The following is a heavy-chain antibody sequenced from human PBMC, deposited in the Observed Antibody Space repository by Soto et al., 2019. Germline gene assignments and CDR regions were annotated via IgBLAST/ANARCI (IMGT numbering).Heavy chain of an antibody. CDR2: ISAYNGNT. V-gene: IGHV1-18*01. CDR1: GYTFTSYG. J-gene: IGHJ6*02. Sequence: GASVKVSCKASGYTFTSYGISWVRQAPGQGLEWMGWISAYNGNTNYAQKLQGRVTMTTDTSTSTAYMELRSLRSDDTAVYYCAREGGTVTTYYYYGMDVWGQGTTVTVSS. D-gene: IGHD4-4*01. CDR3: AREGGTVTTYYYYGMDV.